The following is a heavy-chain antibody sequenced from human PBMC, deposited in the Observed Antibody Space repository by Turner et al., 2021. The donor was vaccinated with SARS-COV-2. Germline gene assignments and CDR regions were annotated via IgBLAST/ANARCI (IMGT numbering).Heavy chain of an antibody. CDR1: GGSISSSSYS. D-gene: IGHD3-22*01. CDR2: IYYSGST. CDR3: ATPSVSYDSSGYFHFDL. V-gene: IGHV4-39*01. Sequence: QLQLPESGPGLVKPSETLSLTCTVSGGSISSSSYSWGWIRQPPGKGLEWIGSIYYSGSTYYNPSLKSRVTRSVDTSKNQFSLKLSSVTAADTAVYYCATPSVSYDSSGYFHFDLWGRGTLVTVSS. J-gene: IGHJ2*01.